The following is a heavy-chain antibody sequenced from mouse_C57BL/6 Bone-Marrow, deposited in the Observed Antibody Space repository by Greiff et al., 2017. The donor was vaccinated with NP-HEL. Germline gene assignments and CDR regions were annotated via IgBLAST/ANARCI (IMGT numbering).Heavy chain of an antibody. CDR3: ASEYYYGSCPFGD. D-gene: IGHD1-1*01. J-gene: IGHJ3*01. V-gene: IGHV1-72*01. CDR1: GYTFTSYW. CDR2: IDPKSGGT. Sequence: QVQLQQPGAELVKPGASVKLSCKASGYTFTSYWMHWVKQRPGRGLEWIGRIDPKSGGTKYNEKFKSKATLTADKPSSTAYMQLSSLTSEDSAVEYCASEYYYGSCPFGDWGKGTLVTVSA.